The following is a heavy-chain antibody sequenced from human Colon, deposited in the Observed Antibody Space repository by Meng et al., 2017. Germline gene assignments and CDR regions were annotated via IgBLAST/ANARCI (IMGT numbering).Heavy chain of an antibody. D-gene: IGHD6-25*01. J-gene: IGHJ4*02. CDR1: GYTFTTYG. CDR3: TRDSEAADY. Sequence: QVELVQSGSWLKKPGASVRISCKASGYTFTTYGMNWVRQAPGQGLEWMGWINTNTGKPTYAQGLTGRFVFSLDTSVSTAYLQISSLKAEDTAVYYCTRDSEAADYWGQGTLVTVSS. V-gene: IGHV7-4-1*02. CDR2: INTNTGKP.